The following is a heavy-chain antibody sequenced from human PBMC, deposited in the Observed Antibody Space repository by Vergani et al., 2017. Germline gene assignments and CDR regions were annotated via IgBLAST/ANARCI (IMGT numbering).Heavy chain of an antibody. CDR3: AKQYFVSGNYLFVY. Sequence: EVQLLESGGGLVQPGGSLRLTCAASEFTFSNYAMNWVRQAPGKGLEWVSGISGSGVSAYYTDSVKGRFTISRDNSKNMLFLQMNNLRTEDTAIYYCAKQYFVSGNYLFVYWGQGTLFTVSS. D-gene: IGHD3-10*01. CDR1: EFTFSNYA. J-gene: IGHJ4*02. CDR2: ISGSGVSA. V-gene: IGHV3-23*01.